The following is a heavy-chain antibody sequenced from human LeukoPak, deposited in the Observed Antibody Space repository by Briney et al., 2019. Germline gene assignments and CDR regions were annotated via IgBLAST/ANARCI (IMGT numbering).Heavy chain of an antibody. J-gene: IGHJ4*02. CDR3: ARDGGGAHDY. D-gene: IGHD3-16*01. Sequence: ASVKVSCKASGYTFTSYGISWVRQAPGQGLEWMGWINPNSGGTNYAQKFQGRVTMTRDTSISTAYMELSRLRSDDTAVYYCARDGGGAHDYWGQGTLVTVSS. CDR1: GYTFTSYG. CDR2: INPNSGGT. V-gene: IGHV1-2*02.